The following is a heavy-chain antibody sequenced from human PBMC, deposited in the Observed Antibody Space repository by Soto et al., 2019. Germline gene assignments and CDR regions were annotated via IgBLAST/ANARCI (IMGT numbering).Heavy chain of an antibody. D-gene: IGHD3-3*01. CDR1: GFSLSTSGVG. CDR2: IYWNDDK. V-gene: IGHV2-5*01. Sequence: SCPTLVNPTQSLTLTCTFSGFSLSTSGVGVGWIRQPPGKALEWLALIYWNDDKRYSPSLKSRLTITKDTSKNQVVLTMTNMDPVDTATYYCAHRVDDFWSGYYTNNWFDPWGQGTLVTVSS. CDR3: AHRVDDFWSGYYTNNWFDP. J-gene: IGHJ5*02.